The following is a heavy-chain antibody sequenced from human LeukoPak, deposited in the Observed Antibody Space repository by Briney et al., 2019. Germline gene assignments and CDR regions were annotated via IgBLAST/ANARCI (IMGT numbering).Heavy chain of an antibody. CDR3: ASSSGSYWDDAFDI. CDR2: IYSDNT. Sequence: GGSLRLACTVSGFTVSSNSMSWVRQAPGKGLEWVSFIYSDNTHYSDSVKGRFTISRDNSKNTLYLQMNSLRAEDTAVYYCASSSGSYWDDAFDIWGQGTMVTVSS. V-gene: IGHV3-53*01. D-gene: IGHD1-26*01. CDR1: GFTVSSNS. J-gene: IGHJ3*02.